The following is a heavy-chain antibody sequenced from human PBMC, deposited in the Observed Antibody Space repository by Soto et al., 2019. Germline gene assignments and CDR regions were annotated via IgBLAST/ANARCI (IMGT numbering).Heavy chain of an antibody. J-gene: IGHJ5*02. CDR3: ARAIPYYYDSSGQAMGYFFDP. Sequence: PGESLKISCKGSGYSFTSYWIGWVRQMPGKGLEWMGIIYPGDSDTRYSPSFQGQVTISADKSISTAYLQWSSLKASDTAMYYCARAIPYYYDSSGQAMGYFFDPWGQGTLVTVSS. CDR1: GYSFTSYW. V-gene: IGHV5-51*01. CDR2: IYPGDSDT. D-gene: IGHD3-22*01.